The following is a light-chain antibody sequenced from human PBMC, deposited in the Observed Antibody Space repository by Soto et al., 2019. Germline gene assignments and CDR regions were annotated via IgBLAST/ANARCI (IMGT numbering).Light chain of an antibody. CDR3: QNWGTGIQV. J-gene: IGLJ3*02. CDR1: SGHSNYA. V-gene: IGLV4-69*01. Sequence: QSVLTQSPSASASLGASVKLTCTLSSGHSNYAIAWHQQQPEKGPRYLMKLNSDGSHSKGDGIPDRFSGSSSGAERYLTISSLQSEDEADYYCQNWGTGIQVFGGGTKLTVL. CDR2: LNSDGSH.